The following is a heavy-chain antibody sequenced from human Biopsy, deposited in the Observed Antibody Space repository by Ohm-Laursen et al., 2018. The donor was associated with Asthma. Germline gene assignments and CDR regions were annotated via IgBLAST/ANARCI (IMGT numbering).Heavy chain of an antibody. CDR1: GFTFSDYY. CDR2: IYSGGTS. CDR3: ARGDSSNWSHYYFDY. D-gene: IGHD3-22*01. V-gene: IGHV3-53*01. Sequence: SLRLSCAAPGFTFSDYYMSWIRQAPGKGLEWVSVIYSGGTSHTADSVRGRFTISRDYSNNTLYLQMHGLRAEDTAVYYCARGDSSNWSHYYFDYWGQGTLVTVSS. J-gene: IGHJ4*02.